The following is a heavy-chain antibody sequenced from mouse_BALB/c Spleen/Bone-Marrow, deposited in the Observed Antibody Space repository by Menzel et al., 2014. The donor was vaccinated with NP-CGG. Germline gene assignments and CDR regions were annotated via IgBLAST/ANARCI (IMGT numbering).Heavy chain of an antibody. CDR2: ISSGGSYT. J-gene: IGHJ2*01. Sequence: EVKLEESGGGLVKPGGSLKLSCAASGFTFSNYATSWVRQTPEKRLEWVAIISSGGSYTYYPDSVKGRFTISRDNAKTILYLQMSSLRSEDTAMYYCARQDGFDYWGQGTTLTVSS. CDR3: ARQDGFDY. V-gene: IGHV5-9-3*01. CDR1: GFTFSNYA. D-gene: IGHD2-3*01.